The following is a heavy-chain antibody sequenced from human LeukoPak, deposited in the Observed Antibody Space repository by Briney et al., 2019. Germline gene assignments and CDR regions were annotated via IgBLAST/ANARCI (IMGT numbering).Heavy chain of an antibody. CDR3: ATDVAGGAFDI. V-gene: IGHV4-59*01. CDR2: IYYSGST. CDR1: GGSISSYY. J-gene: IGHJ3*02. D-gene: IGHD6-13*01. Sequence: PSETLSLTCTVSGGSISSYYWSWIRQPPGKGLEWIGYIYYSGSTNYNPSLKSRVTISVDTSKNQFSLKLSSVTAADTAVYYCATDVAGGAFDIWGQGTMVTVSS.